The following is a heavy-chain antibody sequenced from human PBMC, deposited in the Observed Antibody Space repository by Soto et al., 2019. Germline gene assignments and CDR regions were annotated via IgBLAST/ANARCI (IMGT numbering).Heavy chain of an antibody. V-gene: IGHV4-39*01. D-gene: IGHD2-15*01. CDR2: IYYTGST. CDR3: CSGSVVDYYYGMDV. CDR1: GGSISSSSYY. Sequence: PSETLSLTCTVSGGSISSSSYYWGWIRQPPGKGLEWIGSIYYTGSTYYNPSLKSRVTISVDTSKNQFSLKLSSVTAADTAVYYCCSGSVVDYYYGMDVWGQGTTVSVSS. J-gene: IGHJ6*01.